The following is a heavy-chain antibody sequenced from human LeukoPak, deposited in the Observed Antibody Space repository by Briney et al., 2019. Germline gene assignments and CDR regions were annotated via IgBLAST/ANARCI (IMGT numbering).Heavy chain of an antibody. CDR3: ARDGVNNYFDY. CDR1: GYSISSGYY. J-gene: IGHJ4*02. CDR2: IYHSGST. D-gene: IGHD2/OR15-2a*01. Sequence: RAPETLSPTCAVSGYSISSGYYWGWIRQPPGKGLEWIGSIYHSGSTYYNPSLKSRVTISVDTSKNQFSLKLSSVTAADTAVYYCARDGVNNYFDYWGQGTLVTVSS. V-gene: IGHV4-38-2*02.